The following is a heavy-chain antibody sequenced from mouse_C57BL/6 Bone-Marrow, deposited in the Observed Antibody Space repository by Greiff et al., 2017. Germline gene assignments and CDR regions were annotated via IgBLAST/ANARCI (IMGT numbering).Heavy chain of an antibody. V-gene: IGHV5-6*01. CDR3: TRHDGVYYYAMDY. J-gene: IGHJ4*01. Sequence: EVQLVESGGDLVKPGASLKLSCAASGFTFSSYGMSWVRQTPDQRLEWVATISSGGSYTYYPDSLKGRFTISRDNAKNTLYLQMSSLKSEDTVMYYGTRHDGVYYYAMDYWGQGTSVTVSS. D-gene: IGHD2-3*01. CDR1: GFTFSSYG. CDR2: ISSGGSYT.